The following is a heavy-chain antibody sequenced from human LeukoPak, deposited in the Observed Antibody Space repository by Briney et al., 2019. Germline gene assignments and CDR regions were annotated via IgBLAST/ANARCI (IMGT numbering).Heavy chain of an antibody. V-gene: IGHV3-48*03. Sequence: GWSLTRSSAAAGFICSSYEMNSIRQGPRQLLDWVSYIISTDITIYYADSVKDRLSVSRDNAKSSLYLQMNSLRVEDTAVYYCARNLFLSGYSIQRNWFDPWGQGTLVIVSS. D-gene: IGHD3-3*01. CDR1: GFICSSYE. CDR3: ARNLFLSGYSIQRNWFDP. CDR2: IISTDITI. J-gene: IGHJ5*02.